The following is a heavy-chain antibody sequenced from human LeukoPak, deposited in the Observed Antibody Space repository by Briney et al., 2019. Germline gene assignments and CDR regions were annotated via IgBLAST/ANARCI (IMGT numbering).Heavy chain of an antibody. J-gene: IGHJ4*02. CDR1: GFTFSSYG. CDR3: ARRYSNSPWYFDY. Sequence: GGSLRLSCAASGFTFSSYGMRWVRQAPGKGLEWVAVITYDGSNKYYADSVKGRFTISRDNFKNRLHLQMNSLRAEDTAVYYCARRYSNSPWYFDYWGQGTLVTVSS. D-gene: IGHD6-13*01. V-gene: IGHV3-30*13. CDR2: ITYDGSNK.